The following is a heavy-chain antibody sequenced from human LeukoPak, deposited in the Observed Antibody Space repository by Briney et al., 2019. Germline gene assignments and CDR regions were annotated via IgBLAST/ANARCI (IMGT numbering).Heavy chain of an antibody. J-gene: IGHJ6*02. CDR2: ISSSSSYI. CDR3: ARAGADSSSYYYGMDV. V-gene: IGHV3-21*01. CDR1: GFTFSSYS. D-gene: IGHD6-13*01. Sequence: GGSLRLSCAASGFTFSSYSMNWVRQAPGKGLEWVSSISSSSSYIYYADSVKGRFTISRDNAKNSLYLQMNSLRAEDTAVYYCARAGADSSSYYYGMDVWGQGITVTVSS.